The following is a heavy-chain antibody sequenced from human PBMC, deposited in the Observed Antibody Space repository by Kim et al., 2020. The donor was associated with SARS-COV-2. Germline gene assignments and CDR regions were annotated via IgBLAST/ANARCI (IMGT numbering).Heavy chain of an antibody. CDR3: ARGSSYYDCWSGYYL. J-gene: IGHJ5*02. Sequence: PSLKSRVTISVDTSKNQFSLKLSSVTAADTAVYYCARGSSYYDCWSGYYLWGQGTLVTVSS. D-gene: IGHD3-3*01. V-gene: IGHV4-59*09.